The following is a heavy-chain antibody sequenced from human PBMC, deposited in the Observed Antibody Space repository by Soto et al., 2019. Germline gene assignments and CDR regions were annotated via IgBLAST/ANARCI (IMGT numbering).Heavy chain of an antibody. CDR3: ARVTTRRYYYGMDV. CDR1: GGSFSGYY. Sequence: PSETLSLTCAVYGGSFSGYYWSWIRQPPGKGLEWIGEINHSGSTNYNPSLKSRVTISVDTSKNQFSLKLSSVTAADTAVYYCARVTTRRYYYGMDVWGQGTTVTVSS. J-gene: IGHJ6*02. CDR2: INHSGST. V-gene: IGHV4-34*01. D-gene: IGHD1-1*01.